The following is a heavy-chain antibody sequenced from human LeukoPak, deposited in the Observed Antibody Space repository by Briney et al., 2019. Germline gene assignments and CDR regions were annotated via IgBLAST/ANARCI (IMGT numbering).Heavy chain of an antibody. CDR1: GFTFISYA. CDR3: TRDRFYAMDA. CDR2: ITIDGSST. V-gene: IGHV3-74*03. Sequence: GGSLRLSCAASGFTFISYAMSWVRQAPGKGLVWVSRITIDGSSTTYADSVKGRFTISRDSAKNTLYLQMNSLRAEDTAVYYCTRDRFYAMDAWGQGTTVTVSS. J-gene: IGHJ6*02.